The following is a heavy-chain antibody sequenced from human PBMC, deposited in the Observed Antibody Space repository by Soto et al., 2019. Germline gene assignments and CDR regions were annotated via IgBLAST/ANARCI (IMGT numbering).Heavy chain of an antibody. V-gene: IGHV4-31*03. CDR3: ARGAGDEGPYFDY. CDR2: IYYSGST. CDR1: GGSISSGGYY. J-gene: IGHJ4*02. D-gene: IGHD7-27*01. Sequence: QVQLQESGPGLVKPSQTLSLTCTVSGGSISSGGYYWSWIRQHPGKGLEWIGYIYYSGSTYYNPSRKSRVTISVVTSKNQVSLKLSSVTAADTAVYYCARGAGDEGPYFDYWGQGTLVTVSS.